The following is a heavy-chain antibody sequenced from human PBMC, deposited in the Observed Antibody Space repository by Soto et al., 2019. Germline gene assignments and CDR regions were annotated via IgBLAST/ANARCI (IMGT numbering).Heavy chain of an antibody. CDR3: ARKEDYIWGSYHAFER. D-gene: IGHD3-16*02. CDR2: ISAYNGNT. V-gene: IGHV1-18*01. CDR1: GYTFTSYG. J-gene: IGHJ3*02. Sequence: ASLKVSCKASGYTFTSYGISWVRQAPGQGLEWMGWISAYNGNTNYAQKLQGRVTMTTDTSTSTAYMELRSLRSDDTAVYYCARKEDYIWGSYHAFERWGKGTMFTVAS.